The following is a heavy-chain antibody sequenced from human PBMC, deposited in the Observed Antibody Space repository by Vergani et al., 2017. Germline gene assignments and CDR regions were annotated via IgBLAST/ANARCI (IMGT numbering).Heavy chain of an antibody. Sequence: QAQLVQSGAEVKKPGSSVKVSCRASGGKFSNYAINWVRQAPGQGLEWMGGIIPMFGTANYAQKFQDKITITADESTSTVYMELSSLKSEDTAVYYCARNKYSGYDYRAAFESWGRGTRVTVSS. CDR2: IIPMFGTA. V-gene: IGHV1-69*01. D-gene: IGHD5-12*01. CDR3: ARNKYSGYDYRAAFES. J-gene: IGHJ4*02. CDR1: GGKFSNYA.